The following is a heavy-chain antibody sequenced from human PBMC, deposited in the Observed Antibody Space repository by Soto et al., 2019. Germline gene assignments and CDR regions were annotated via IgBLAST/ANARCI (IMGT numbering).Heavy chain of an antibody. D-gene: IGHD6-13*01. CDR2: ISYDGSNK. Sequence: QVQLVESGGGVVQPGRSLRLSCEASGFTFSSYGMHWVRQAPGKGLEWVAVISYDGSNKYYADSVKGRFTISRDNSKNTLYLQMNSLRAEDTAVYYCAKSDSSSWYWEGVDYWGQGTLVTVSS. CDR3: AKSDSSSWYWEGVDY. CDR1: GFTFSSYG. V-gene: IGHV3-30*18. J-gene: IGHJ4*02.